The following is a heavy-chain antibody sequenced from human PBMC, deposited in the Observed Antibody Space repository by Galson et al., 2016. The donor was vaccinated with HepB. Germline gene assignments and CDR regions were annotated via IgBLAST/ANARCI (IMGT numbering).Heavy chain of an antibody. CDR2: IYYREGT. CDR3: ARAPLFCSDGSCYSVPGFDY. Sequence: TLSLTCTVSGVSISTGGYYWSWIRQHPGKGLEWIGYIYYREGTYYSPSLKSRVTISIDTSKNQFSLKMSSLTAADTAVYYCARAPLFCSDGSCYSVPGFDYWGQGTPVTVSS. CDR1: GVSISTGGYY. D-gene: IGHD2-15*01. J-gene: IGHJ4*02. V-gene: IGHV4-31*03.